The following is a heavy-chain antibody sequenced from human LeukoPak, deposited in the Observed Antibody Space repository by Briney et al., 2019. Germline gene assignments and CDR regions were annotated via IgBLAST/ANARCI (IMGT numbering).Heavy chain of an antibody. Sequence: GGSLRLSCTASGFTFSSYDMHWVRQDKGKGLEWVSAISTAGDPYYLGSVKGRFTISRENAKNSFYLQMDSLRAGDTAVYYCAGQARPGSAEGAFDIWGQGTMFTVSS. V-gene: IGHV3-13*05. D-gene: IGHD2-2*01. CDR1: GFTFSSYD. CDR2: ISTAGDP. CDR3: AGQARPGSAEGAFDI. J-gene: IGHJ3*02.